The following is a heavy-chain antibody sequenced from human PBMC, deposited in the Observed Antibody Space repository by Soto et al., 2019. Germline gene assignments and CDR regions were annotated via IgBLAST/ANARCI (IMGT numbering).Heavy chain of an antibody. Sequence: QVQLQESGPGLVKPSQTLSLTCTVSGGSISSGGYYWSWIRQHPGKGLEWIGYIYYSVSTYYNPSLKSRVTISVDTSKNQFSKKLSSVTAADTAVYDCARSPEATVTAFDYWGQGTLVTVSS. J-gene: IGHJ4*02. D-gene: IGHD4-17*01. V-gene: IGHV4-31*03. CDR2: IYYSVST. CDR1: GGSISSGGYY. CDR3: ARSPEATVTAFDY.